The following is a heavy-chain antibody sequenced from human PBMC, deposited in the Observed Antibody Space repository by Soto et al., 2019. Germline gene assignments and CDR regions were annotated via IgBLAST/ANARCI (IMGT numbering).Heavy chain of an antibody. V-gene: IGHV1-46*02. CDR3: ARGRARYSWGEY. CDR2: INPSGGST. CDR1: LYTLENYH. Sequence: ASVPVSWRASLYTLENYHMHSVRQEPGQGLEWMGIINPSGGSTSYAQKFQGRVTMTRDTSTSTVYMELSSLRSEDTAGYYCARGRARYSWGEYWGQANRVTVS. J-gene: IGHJ4*02. D-gene: IGHD5-18*01.